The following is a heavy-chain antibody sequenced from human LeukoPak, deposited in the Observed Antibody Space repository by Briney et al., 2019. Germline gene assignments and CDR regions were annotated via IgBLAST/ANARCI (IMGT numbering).Heavy chain of an antibody. Sequence: SQTLSLTCTVSGDSITSGSYSWAWIRQHPGKGLEWIGYIYYTGGTHYNPSLKSRLTISVDTSENHFSLKLSSVTAADTAVYYCARNYDYVWGSYPPRGFDPWGQGTLVTVSS. D-gene: IGHD3-16*02. J-gene: IGHJ5*02. CDR1: GDSITSGSYS. CDR2: IYYTGGT. CDR3: ARNYDYVWGSYPPRGFDP. V-gene: IGHV4-31*03.